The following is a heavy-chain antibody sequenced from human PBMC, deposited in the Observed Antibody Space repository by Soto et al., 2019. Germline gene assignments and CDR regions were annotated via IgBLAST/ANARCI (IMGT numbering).Heavy chain of an antibody. CDR1: GYTFTSYA. J-gene: IGHJ5*02. CDR2: INAGNGNT. V-gene: IGHV1-3*01. D-gene: IGHD1-1*01. CDR3: ARNERQYVQLDP. Sequence: ASVKVSCKASGYTFTSYAMHWVRQAPGQRLEWMGWINAGNGNTKYSQKFQGRVTITRDTSASTAYMELSSLRSEDTAVYYCARNERQYVQLDPWGQGTLVTVSS.